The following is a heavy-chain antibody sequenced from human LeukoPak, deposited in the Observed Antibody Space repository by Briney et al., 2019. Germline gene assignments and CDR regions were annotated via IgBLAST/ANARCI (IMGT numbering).Heavy chain of an antibody. D-gene: IGHD6-13*01. Sequence: GGSLRLSCAASGFSFSSYGIHWVRQAPGKGLEWVAFIRYDGGNKYYADSVKGRFTISRDNSKNTLYLQMNSLTTEDTAVYYCAKSEGSYYIAYWGQGTLVTVSS. V-gene: IGHV3-30*02. J-gene: IGHJ4*02. CDR3: AKSEGSYYIAY. CDR1: GFSFSSYG. CDR2: IRYDGGNK.